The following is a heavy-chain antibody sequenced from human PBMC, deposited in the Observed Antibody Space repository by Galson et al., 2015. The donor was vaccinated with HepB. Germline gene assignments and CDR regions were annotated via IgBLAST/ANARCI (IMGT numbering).Heavy chain of an antibody. CDR3: ARRRIAAAGTFDY. Sequence: SVKVSCKASGYTFTSYYMHWVRQAPGQGLEWMGIINPSGGSTSYAQKFQGRVTMTRDTSTSTVYMELSSLRSEDTAAYYCARRRIAAAGTFDYWGQGTLVTVSS. D-gene: IGHD6-13*01. CDR2: INPSGGST. J-gene: IGHJ4*02. V-gene: IGHV1-46*01. CDR1: GYTFTSYY.